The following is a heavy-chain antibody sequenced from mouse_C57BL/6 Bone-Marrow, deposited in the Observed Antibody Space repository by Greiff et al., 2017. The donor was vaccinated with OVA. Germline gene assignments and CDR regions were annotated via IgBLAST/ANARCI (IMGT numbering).Heavy chain of an antibody. CDR1: GYTFTSYW. CDR3: ARWSYYDYGYFDV. V-gene: IGHV1-64*01. CDR2: IHPNSGRT. J-gene: IGHJ1*03. Sequence: QVQLQQPGAELVKPGASVKLSCKASGYTFTSYWMHWVKQRPGQGLEWIGMIHPNSGRTNYNEKFKSKATLTVDKSSSTAYMQLSSRTSEDSAVYYCARWSYYDYGYFDVWGTGTTVTVSS. D-gene: IGHD2-4*01.